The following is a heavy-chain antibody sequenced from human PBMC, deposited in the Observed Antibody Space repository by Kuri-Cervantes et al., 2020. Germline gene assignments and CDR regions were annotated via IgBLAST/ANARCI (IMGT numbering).Heavy chain of an antibody. Sequence: SETLSLTCTVSGGSISSYYWSWIRQPPGKGLEWIGYIHYSGSTNYNPSLKSRVTTSVDTSKNQFSLKLSSVTAADTAVYYCARETPSGRDGYNPEGYWGQGTLVTVSS. D-gene: IGHD5-24*01. V-gene: IGHV4-59*01. CDR1: GGSISSYY. CDR3: ARETPSGRDGYNPEGY. CDR2: IHYSGST. J-gene: IGHJ4*02.